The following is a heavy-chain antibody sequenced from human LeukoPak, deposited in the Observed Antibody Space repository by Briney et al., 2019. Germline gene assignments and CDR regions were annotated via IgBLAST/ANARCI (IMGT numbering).Heavy chain of an antibody. V-gene: IGHV3-48*03. CDR3: AREAAGYSSGWPDY. D-gene: IGHD6-19*01. CDR1: GFTFSSHE. J-gene: IGHJ4*02. Sequence: GGSLRLSCAASGFTFSSHEMNWVRQAPGKGLECFSYIGSGGTTISYAHSVKGRFTISRDNAMNSLYLQMNSLRAEDTAVYYCAREAAGYSSGWPDYWGQGTLVTVSS. CDR2: IGSGGTTI.